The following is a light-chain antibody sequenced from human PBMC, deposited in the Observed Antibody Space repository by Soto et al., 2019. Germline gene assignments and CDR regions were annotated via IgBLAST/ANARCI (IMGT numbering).Light chain of an antibody. J-gene: IGKJ1*01. CDR1: QGISSF. CDR3: QQSYSSPWT. CDR2: AAS. Sequence: IQMTQSPSSLSASVGDRITITCRASQGISSFLNWFQQKPGMAPKLLIYAASSLQGGVPSRFNGSGSGTDFTLTISSLQPEDFASYYCQQSYSSPWTFGQGTKVDIK. V-gene: IGKV1-39*01.